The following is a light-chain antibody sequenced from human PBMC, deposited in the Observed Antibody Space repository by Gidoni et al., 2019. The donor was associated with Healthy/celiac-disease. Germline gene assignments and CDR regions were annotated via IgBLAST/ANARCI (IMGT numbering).Light chain of an antibody. V-gene: IGKV3-20*01. CDR1: QSVSRRY. CDR2: GAS. Sequence: IVLTQSPGTLSLSPRERATLSCRASQSVSRRYLAWYQQKPGQAPRLLIYGASSRATGIPDRFSGSGYGTDFTLTISRLETEDFAVYDCQQYGSSPTFXXXTKVEIK. CDR3: QQYGSSPT. J-gene: IGKJ1*01.